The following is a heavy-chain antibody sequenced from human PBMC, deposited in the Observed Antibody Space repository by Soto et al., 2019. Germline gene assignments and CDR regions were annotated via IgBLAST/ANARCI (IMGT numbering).Heavy chain of an antibody. J-gene: IGHJ5*02. V-gene: IGHV1-69*02. D-gene: IGHD2-2*01. CDR3: ASSRGYGSSTSWPGGFDP. Sequence: QVQLVQSGAEVKKPGSSVKVSCKASGGTFSSYTISWVRQAPGQGLEWMGRIIPILGIANYAQKFQGRVTIPADKPTSTAYMELRSLGSEDTAVYYCASSRGYGSSTSWPGGFDPWGQGTLVTVSS. CDR2: IIPILGIA. CDR1: GGTFSSYT.